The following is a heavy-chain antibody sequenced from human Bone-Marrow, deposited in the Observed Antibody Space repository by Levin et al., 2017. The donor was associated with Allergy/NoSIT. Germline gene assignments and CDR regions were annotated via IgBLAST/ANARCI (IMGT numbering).Heavy chain of an antibody. V-gene: IGHV3-30-3*01. CDR3: ARDPDYGSGVYYFDY. Sequence: PGESLKISCAASGFTFSSYAMHWVRQAPGKGLEWVAVISYDGSNKYYADSVKGRFTISRDNSKNTLYLQMNSLRAEDTAVYYCARDPDYGSGVYYFDYWGQGTLVTVSS. J-gene: IGHJ4*02. CDR2: ISYDGSNK. D-gene: IGHD3-10*01. CDR1: GFTFSSYA.